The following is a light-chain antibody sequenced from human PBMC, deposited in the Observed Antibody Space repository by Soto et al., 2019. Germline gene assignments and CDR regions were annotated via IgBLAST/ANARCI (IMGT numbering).Light chain of an antibody. CDR3: ISYTSISTLI. Sequence: QSALTQPASVSGSPGQSITISCTGTSSDVGGYNYVSWYQQHPGRAPKLIIYDVSNQPSGVSNRFSGSKSGNTASLTISGLQAEDEADYYCISYTSISTLIFGGGTKVTVL. J-gene: IGLJ2*01. CDR1: SSDVGGYNY. CDR2: DVS. V-gene: IGLV2-14*03.